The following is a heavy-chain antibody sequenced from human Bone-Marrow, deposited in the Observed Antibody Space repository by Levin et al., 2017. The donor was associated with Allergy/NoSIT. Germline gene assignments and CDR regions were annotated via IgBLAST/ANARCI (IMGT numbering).Heavy chain of an antibody. CDR2: INHSGST. CDR3: ARGRIVVVPAAIRGGFDY. CDR1: GGSFSGYY. J-gene: IGHJ4*02. D-gene: IGHD2-2*01. Sequence: SQTLSLTCAVYGGSFSGYYWSWIRPPPGKGLEWIGEINHSGSTNYNPSLKSRVTISVDTSKNQFSLKLSSVTAADTAVYYCARGRIVVVPAAIRGGFDYWGQGTLVTVSS. V-gene: IGHV4-34*01.